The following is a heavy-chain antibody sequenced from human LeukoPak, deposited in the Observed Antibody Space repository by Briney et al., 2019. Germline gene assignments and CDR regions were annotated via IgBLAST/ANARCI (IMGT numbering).Heavy chain of an antibody. J-gene: IGHJ4*02. CDR2: ISSSGSTI. V-gene: IGHV3-48*03. CDR1: GFTFSSYE. CDR3: ARARITMVRGVIIKTQSFDY. D-gene: IGHD3-10*01. Sequence: GGSLRLSCAASGFTFSSYEMNWVRQAPGKGLEWVSYISSSGSTIYYADSVKGRFTISRDNAKNSLYLQMNSLRAEYTAVYYCARARITMVRGVIIKTQSFDYWGQGTLVTVSS.